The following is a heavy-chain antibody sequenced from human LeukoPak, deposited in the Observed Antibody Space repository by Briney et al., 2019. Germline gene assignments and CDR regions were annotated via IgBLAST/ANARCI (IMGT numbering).Heavy chain of an antibody. Sequence: GSSVKVSCKASGGTFSSYAISRVRQAPGQGLEWMGRIIPIFGTANYAQKFQGRVTITTDESTSTAYMELSSLRSEDTAVYYCASSNLAYCGGDCYSAFDYWGQGTLVTVSS. V-gene: IGHV1-69*05. CDR2: IIPIFGTA. D-gene: IGHD2-21*02. CDR1: GGTFSSYA. J-gene: IGHJ4*02. CDR3: ASSNLAYCGGDCYSAFDY.